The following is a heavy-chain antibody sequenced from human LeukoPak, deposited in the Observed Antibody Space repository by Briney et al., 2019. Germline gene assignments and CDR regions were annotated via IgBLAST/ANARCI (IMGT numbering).Heavy chain of an antibody. J-gene: IGHJ2*01. Sequence: SSETLSLTCTVSGGSISSYYWSWIRQPPGKGLEWIGYIYYSGSTNYNPSLKSRVTISVDTSKNQFSLKLSSVTAADTAVYYCARVVYHRYSSGWYFDLWGRGTLVTVSS. D-gene: IGHD6-19*01. CDR2: IYYSGST. CDR1: GGSISSYY. CDR3: ARVVYHRYSSGWYFDL. V-gene: IGHV4-59*01.